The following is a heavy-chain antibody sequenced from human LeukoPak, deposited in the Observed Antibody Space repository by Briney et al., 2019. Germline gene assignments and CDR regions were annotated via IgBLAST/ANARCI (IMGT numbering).Heavy chain of an antibody. D-gene: IGHD6-19*01. CDR2: IYPGDSDT. CDR1: GYSFTSYW. CDR3: AGDYLPVALDC. Sequence: GESLKISCKGSGYSFTSYWIGWVRQMPGKGLEWMGIIYPGDSDTRYSPSFQGQVTISADKSISTAYMEVSRLKPDDTAVYFCAGDYLPVALDCWGQGTLVTVSS. J-gene: IGHJ4*02. V-gene: IGHV5-51*01.